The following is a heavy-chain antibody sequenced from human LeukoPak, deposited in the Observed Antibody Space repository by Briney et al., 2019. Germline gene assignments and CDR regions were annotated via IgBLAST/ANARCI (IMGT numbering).Heavy chain of an antibody. CDR1: GFTFSNAW. CDR2: IKSKTDGGTT. D-gene: IGHD3-10*01. J-gene: IGHJ4*02. Sequence: GGSLRLSCAASGFTFSNAWMSWVRQAPGKGLEWVGRIKSKTDGGTTDYAAPVKGRFTISRDDSKNTLYPQMNSLKTEDTAVYYCTADYGSGSYDYWGQGTLVTVSS. CDR3: TADYGSGSYDY. V-gene: IGHV3-15*01.